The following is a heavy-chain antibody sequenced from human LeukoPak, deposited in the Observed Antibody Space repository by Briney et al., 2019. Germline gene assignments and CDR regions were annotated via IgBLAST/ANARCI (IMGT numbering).Heavy chain of an antibody. Sequence: SETLSLTCAAYGGSFSGYYWSWIRQPPGKGLEWIGEINHSGSTNYNPSLKSRVTISVDTSKNQFSLKLSSVTAADTAVYYCARDPTYYDFWSGPTFDYWGQGTLVTVSS. D-gene: IGHD3-3*01. CDR2: INHSGST. CDR3: ARDPTYYDFWSGPTFDY. V-gene: IGHV4-34*01. J-gene: IGHJ4*02. CDR1: GGSFSGYY.